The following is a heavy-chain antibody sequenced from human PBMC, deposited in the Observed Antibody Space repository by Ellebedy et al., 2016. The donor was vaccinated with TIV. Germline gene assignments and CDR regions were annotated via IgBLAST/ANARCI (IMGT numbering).Heavy chain of an antibody. CDR1: GGSFSGYY. J-gene: IGHJ4*02. Sequence: SETLSLXCAVYGGSFSGYYWSWVRQPPGKGLEWIGEIYHSGSTSYNPSLKSRVTISVDTSKNQFSLKLSSVTAADMAVYYCARGREQWHRFDYWGQGTLVTVSS. V-gene: IGHV4-34*01. D-gene: IGHD6-19*01. CDR2: IYHSGST. CDR3: ARGREQWHRFDY.